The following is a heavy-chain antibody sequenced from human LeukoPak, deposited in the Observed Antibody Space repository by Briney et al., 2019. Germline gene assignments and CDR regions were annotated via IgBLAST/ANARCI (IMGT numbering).Heavy chain of an antibody. CDR3: VRDFLYYYYYMDV. Sequence: GGSLRLSCAASGFTFSSYAMTWVRQAPGKGLEWVSAISGSGGSTYYADSVKGRFTISRDKSMTTLYLQMNSLRAEDTAVYYCVRDFLYYYYYMDVWGKGTTVTVSS. CDR1: GFTFSSYA. V-gene: IGHV3-23*01. D-gene: IGHD3/OR15-3a*01. J-gene: IGHJ6*03. CDR2: ISGSGGST.